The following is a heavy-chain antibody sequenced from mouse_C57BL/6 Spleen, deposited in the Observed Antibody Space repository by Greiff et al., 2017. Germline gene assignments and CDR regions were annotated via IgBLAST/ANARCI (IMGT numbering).Heavy chain of an antibody. D-gene: IGHD6-1*01. CDR3: ACHRGPYWYFDV. CDR1: GFSLTSYG. CDR2: LWRDGSP. V-gene: IGHV2-6*02. Sequence: VQLVESGPGLVAPSQSLSITCTVSGFSLTSYGVHWVRQPPGKGLEWLVVLWRDGSPTYNSALKSRLSISKDNSKSQVFLKMNSLQAEDTALYCCACHRGPYWYFDVWGTGTTVTVAS. J-gene: IGHJ1*03.